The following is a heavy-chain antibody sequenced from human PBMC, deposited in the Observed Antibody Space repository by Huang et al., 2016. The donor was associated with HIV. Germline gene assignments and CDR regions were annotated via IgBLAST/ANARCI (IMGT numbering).Heavy chain of an antibody. J-gene: IGHJ2*01. CDR3: VRGPRYVSADWYARLRNYWFFDL. CDR2: INNGGSR. Sequence: QQQLQQWGAGLLKPSETLSLTCAVYGGSFTNYYWGWIRQPPGKGLEWIGEINNGGSREYRPSLKRRVTISLDTSRNQVSLKLTSVSAADTAVYYCVRGPRYVSADWYARLRNYWFFDLWGRGSLVSVSS. CDR1: GGSFTNYY. D-gene: IGHD3-9*01. V-gene: IGHV4-34*01.